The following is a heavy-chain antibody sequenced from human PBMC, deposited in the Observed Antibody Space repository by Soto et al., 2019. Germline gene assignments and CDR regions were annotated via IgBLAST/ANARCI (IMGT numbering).Heavy chain of an antibody. V-gene: IGHV1-69*01. D-gene: IGHD1-7*01. J-gene: IGHJ6*02. CDR3: ARDQTTSEERYYYYGMDV. Sequence: QVQLVQSGAEVKKPGSSVKVSCKASGGTFSSYAISWVRQAPGQGLEWMGGIIPIFGTANYAQKFPGRVTITSDEATSTAYMELSSLRSEDTAVYYCARDQTTSEERYYYYGMDVWGQGTTVTVSS. CDR2: IIPIFGTA. CDR1: GGTFSSYA.